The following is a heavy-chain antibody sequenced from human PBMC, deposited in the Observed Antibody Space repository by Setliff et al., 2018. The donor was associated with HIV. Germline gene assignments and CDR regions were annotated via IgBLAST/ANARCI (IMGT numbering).Heavy chain of an antibody. V-gene: IGHV1-8*02. CDR1: GYTFTGYY. D-gene: IGHD3-22*01. CDR3: ARGGGGYYYVGAVDI. CDR2: INPNSGNT. Sequence: ASVKVSCKASGYTFTGYYMHWVRQAPGQGLEWSGWINPNSGNTGYAQKFQGRVTMTGNTSISTAYMELSSLRAADTAVSYCARGGGGYYYVGAVDIWGQGTVVTVSS. J-gene: IGHJ3*02.